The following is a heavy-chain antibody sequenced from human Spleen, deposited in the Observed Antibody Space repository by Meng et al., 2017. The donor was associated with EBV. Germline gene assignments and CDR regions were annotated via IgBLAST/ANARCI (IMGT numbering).Heavy chain of an antibody. J-gene: IGHJ5*02. CDR2: VYYSGST. Sequence: VQLQESGPGLVKPPETLSLTRTVSGGSVSSTSYYWSWIRQPPGKRLEWIGYVYYSGSTNYNPSLKNRVTISVDTSKNQFSLNLYSVTAADTAVYYCARENPARGNWFDPWGQGALVTVSS. CDR1: GGSVSSTSYY. CDR3: ARENPARGNWFDP. D-gene: IGHD3-10*01. V-gene: IGHV4-61*01.